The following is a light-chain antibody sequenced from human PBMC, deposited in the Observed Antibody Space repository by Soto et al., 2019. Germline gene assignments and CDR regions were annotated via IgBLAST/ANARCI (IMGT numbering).Light chain of an antibody. J-gene: IGKJ1*01. Sequence: EIFLTQSPCTLSLSAVEVATLSCRASEGLTNSYLAWYQQKPGQAPSLLIYGASSRATGIPDRFSGSGSGTEFTLTVDRLEPEVFAVYYCHQYGSSPQTFGRGTKVDIK. CDR1: EGLTNSY. CDR3: HQYGSSPQT. V-gene: IGKV3-20*01. CDR2: GAS.